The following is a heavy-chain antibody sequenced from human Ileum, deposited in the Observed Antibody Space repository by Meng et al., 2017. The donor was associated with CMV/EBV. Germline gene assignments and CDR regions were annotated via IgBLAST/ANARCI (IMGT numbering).Heavy chain of an antibody. CDR3: ARDVIRDDTGSWFDP. D-gene: IGHD3-9*01. Sequence: QVQLRESGPGPVKPSETLSLPCSVSGASIRSYCWSWIRQPAGKGLEWIGRFTARGNTNYNPSLKSRVTMSLDTSLNQFSLRLNSVTAADTAVYYCARDVIRDDTGSWFDPWGQGTLVTVSS. J-gene: IGHJ5*02. CDR1: GASIRSYC. CDR2: FTARGNT. V-gene: IGHV4-4*07.